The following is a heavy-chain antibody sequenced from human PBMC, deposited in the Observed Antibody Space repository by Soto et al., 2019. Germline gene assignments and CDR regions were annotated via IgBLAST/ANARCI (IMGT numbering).Heavy chain of an antibody. J-gene: IGHJ6*02. CDR1: GGSISSSNW. CDR3: ARDRGDILTGYSYYYYGMDV. V-gene: IGHV4-4*02. D-gene: IGHD3-9*01. CDR2: IYHSGST. Sequence: QVQLQESGPGLVKPSGTLSLTCAVSGGSISSSNWWSWVRQPPGKGLEWIGEIYHSGSTNYNPSLKSRVTISVDKSKNQFSPKLSSVTAADTAVYYCARDRGDILTGYSYYYYGMDVWGQGTTVTVSS.